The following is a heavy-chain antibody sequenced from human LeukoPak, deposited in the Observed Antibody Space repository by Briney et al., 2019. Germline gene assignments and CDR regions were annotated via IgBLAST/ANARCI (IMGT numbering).Heavy chain of an antibody. D-gene: IGHD5-18*01. V-gene: IGHV4-59*01. J-gene: IGHJ4*02. CDR3: AGGGYSCGHSFDY. Sequence: SETLSLTCTVSGGSISSYYRSWVRQPPGKGLEWIGYIYYSGSTNYNPSLKSRVTISVDTSKNQFSLKLSSVTAADTAVYYCAGGGYSCGHSFDYWGQGTLVTVSS. CDR2: IYYSGST. CDR1: GGSISSYY.